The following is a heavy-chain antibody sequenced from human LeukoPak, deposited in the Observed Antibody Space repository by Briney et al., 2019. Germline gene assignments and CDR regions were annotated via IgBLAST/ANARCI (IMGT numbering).Heavy chain of an antibody. D-gene: IGHD3-10*01. J-gene: IGHJ5*02. V-gene: IGHV4-30-4*07. CDR3: AKADLPVRSPYNWFDP. Sequence: SETLSLTCALSGASIRSSSNSWSWFRQPPGKGLEWIGDIYSSGSASYNPSLQSRLLISIDTSKNHFSLELSSVTAADTAVYFCAKADLPVRSPYNWFDPWGQGTLVTVSS. CDR2: IYSSGSA. CDR1: GASIRSSSNS.